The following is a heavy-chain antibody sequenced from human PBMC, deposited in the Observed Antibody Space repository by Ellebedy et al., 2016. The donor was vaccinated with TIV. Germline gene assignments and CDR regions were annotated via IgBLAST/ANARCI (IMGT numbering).Heavy chain of an antibody. CDR2: ISWNSGSI. Sequence: SLKISCAASGFTFDDYAMHWVRQAPGKGLEWVSGISWNSGSIGYADSVKGRFTISRDNAKNSLYLQMNSLRAEDTAAYFCATNRWSLLYWGQGTLVTVSS. J-gene: IGHJ4*02. CDR3: ATNRWSLLY. D-gene: IGHD2-21*01. V-gene: IGHV3-9*01. CDR1: GFTFDDYA.